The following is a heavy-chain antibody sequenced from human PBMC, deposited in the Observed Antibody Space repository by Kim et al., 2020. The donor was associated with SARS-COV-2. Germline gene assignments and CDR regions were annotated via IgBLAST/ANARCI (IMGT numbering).Heavy chain of an antibody. V-gene: IGHV3-48*02. Sequence: GGSLRLSCEASGFTFSGSSMNWVRQAPGKGLEWVSSISTSSTTIYYADSVKGRFIISRDNAKNSLYLQMNSLRDEDTAVYYCARDERVLRYFASFDYWGQGTLVTVSS. J-gene: IGHJ4*02. CDR3: ARDERVLRYFASFDY. D-gene: IGHD3-9*01. CDR1: GFTFSGSS. CDR2: ISTSSTTI.